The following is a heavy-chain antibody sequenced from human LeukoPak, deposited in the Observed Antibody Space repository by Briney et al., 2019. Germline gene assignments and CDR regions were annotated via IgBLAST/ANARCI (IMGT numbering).Heavy chain of an antibody. V-gene: IGHV4-30-2*01. CDR3: GYGSQGPFDY. J-gene: IGHJ4*02. Sequence: TSETLSLTCAVSGGSISSGGYSWSWIRQPPGKGLEWIGYIYHSGSTYYNPSLKSRVTISVDRSKNQFSLKLSSVTAADTAVYYCGYGSQGPFDYWGQGTLVTVSS. CDR1: GGSISSGGYS. D-gene: IGHD4-17*01. CDR2: IYHSGST.